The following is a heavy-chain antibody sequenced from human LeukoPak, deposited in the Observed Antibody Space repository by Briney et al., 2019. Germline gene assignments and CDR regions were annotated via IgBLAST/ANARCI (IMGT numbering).Heavy chain of an antibody. CDR1: GYTFTNYY. V-gene: IGHV1-46*01. CDR2: TNPFGGST. D-gene: IGHD3-22*01. CDR3: ARGNLYDSSGGYSYSNWIDT. J-gene: IGHJ5*02. Sequence: ASVKVSCKASGYTFTNYYMHWVRQAPGQGLEWMGITNPFGGSTNYAQKFQGRVTMTRETSTSTVYMELSSLRSEDTAVYYCARGNLYDSSGGYSYSNWIDTWGQGTLVTVSS.